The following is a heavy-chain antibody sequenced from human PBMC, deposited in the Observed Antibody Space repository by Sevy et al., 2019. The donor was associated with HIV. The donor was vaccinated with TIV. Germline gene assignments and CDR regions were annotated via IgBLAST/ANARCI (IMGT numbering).Heavy chain of an antibody. CDR3: ARVAVEYCTNDCYHRFDH. CDR1: GFTFPIFG. Sequence: GGSLRLSLLPPGFTFPIFGGVWARGPPGRGLDWLTLISYDGNNEYYADSLKGRFTISRDNSNNILYLQMTSLRVEDTALYFCARVAVEYCTNDCYHRFDHWGLGTLVTVSS. CDR2: ISYDGNNE. V-gene: IGHV3-30*04. J-gene: IGHJ4*02. D-gene: IGHD2-8*01.